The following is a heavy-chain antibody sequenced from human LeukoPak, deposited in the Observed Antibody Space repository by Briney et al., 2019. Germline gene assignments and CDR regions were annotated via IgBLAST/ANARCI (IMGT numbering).Heavy chain of an antibody. Sequence: PGGSLRLSCAASGFTFSIYDMTWVRQAPGKGLEWVSVISGSGDSTYYADSVKGRFTISRDNSKNTLYLQMNSLRAEDTAIYYCATAPIRYFAPNFDYWGQGTLVTVSP. CDR2: ISGSGDST. V-gene: IGHV3-23*01. D-gene: IGHD3-9*01. CDR3: ATAPIRYFAPNFDY. CDR1: GFTFSIYD. J-gene: IGHJ4*02.